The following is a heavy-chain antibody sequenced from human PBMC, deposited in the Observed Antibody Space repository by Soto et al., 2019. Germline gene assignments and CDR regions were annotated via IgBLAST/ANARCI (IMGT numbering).Heavy chain of an antibody. CDR2: IKSKTDGGTT. CDR3: TTGLYSSRNYYYYGMDV. V-gene: IGHV3-15*01. J-gene: IGHJ6*02. D-gene: IGHD6-13*01. Sequence: PGGSLRLSCAASGFTFSNAWMSWVRQAPGKGLEWVGRIKSKTDGGTTDYAAPVKGRFTISRDDSKNTLYLQMNSLKTEDTAVYYCTTGLYSSRNYYYYGMDVWGQGTTVTVSS. CDR1: GFTFSNAW.